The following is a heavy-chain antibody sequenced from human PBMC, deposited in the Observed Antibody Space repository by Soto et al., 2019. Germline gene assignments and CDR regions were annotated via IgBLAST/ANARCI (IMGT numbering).Heavy chain of an antibody. D-gene: IGHD3-22*01. CDR3: ARGQTYYYDSSGYFRTYYFDY. J-gene: IGHJ4*02. CDR1: GGSISSSNW. CDR2: IYHSGST. Sequence: QVQLQESGPGLVKPSGTLSLTCAVSGGSISSSNWWSWVRQPPGKGLEWIGEIYHSGSTNYNPSLKSRVTRSVDKSKNQFSLKLSSVTAADTAVYYCARGQTYYYDSSGYFRTYYFDYWGQGTLVTVSS. V-gene: IGHV4-4*02.